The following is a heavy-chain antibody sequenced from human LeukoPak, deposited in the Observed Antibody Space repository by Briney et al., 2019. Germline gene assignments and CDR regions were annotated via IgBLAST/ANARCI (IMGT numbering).Heavy chain of an antibody. CDR1: GFSFSNYY. CDR3: AKDLSGHWCIDY. V-gene: IGHV3-30*18. J-gene: IGHJ4*02. Sequence: PGGSLRLSCVASGFSFSNYYMHWVRQAPGKGTEWVAIISDDGERKFYADYVRGRITISRDKSKNTLFLQMNSLRADDTAVYFCAKDLSGHWCIDYWGQGTLVTVSS. D-gene: IGHD4/OR15-4a*01. CDR2: ISDDGERK.